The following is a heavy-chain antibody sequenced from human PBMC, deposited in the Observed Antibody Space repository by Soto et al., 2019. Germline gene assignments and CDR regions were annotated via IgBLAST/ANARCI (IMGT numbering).Heavy chain of an antibody. CDR3: ARILGSSSTPFDY. D-gene: IGHD6-13*01. V-gene: IGHV3-23*01. CDR1: GFTFSNSA. Sequence: GGSLRLSCAASGFTFSNSAMNWVRQAPGKGLEWVSRISSSGGSTYYADSVKGRFTISRDNSKNTLYLQMNSLRAEDTALYYCARILGSSSTPFDYWGQGTPVTVSS. J-gene: IGHJ4*02. CDR2: ISSSGGST.